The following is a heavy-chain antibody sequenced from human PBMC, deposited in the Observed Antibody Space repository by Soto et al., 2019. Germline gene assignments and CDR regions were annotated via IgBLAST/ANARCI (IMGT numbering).Heavy chain of an antibody. V-gene: IGHV4-39*06. Sequence: SGSTLCNPSLRSRVTISVDTSKNQFPLKLSSVTAADTLVYYCARVQREGNWFDPWGQGTLVTVSS. CDR2: SGST. J-gene: IGHJ5*02. CDR3: ARVQREGNWFDP.